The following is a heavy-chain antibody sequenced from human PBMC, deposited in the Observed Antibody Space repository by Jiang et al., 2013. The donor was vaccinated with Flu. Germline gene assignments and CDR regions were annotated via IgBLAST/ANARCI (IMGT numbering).Heavy chain of an antibody. CDR3: ARDACSGANCFLDY. CDR2: VYYTGST. CDR1: GDSISNYY. D-gene: IGHD2-15*01. V-gene: IGHV4-59*01. J-gene: IGHJ4*02. Sequence: KPSETLSLTCSVSGDSISNYYWNWIRQPPGKGLEWIAYVYYTGSTNYNPSLKSRVTVSVDTSKNQFSLKVNPVTAADTAVYYCARDACSGANCFLDYWGPGNPGHRLL.